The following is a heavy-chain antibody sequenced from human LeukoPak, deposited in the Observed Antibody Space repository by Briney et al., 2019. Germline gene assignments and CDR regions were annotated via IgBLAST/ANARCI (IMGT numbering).Heavy chain of an antibody. CDR3: ARGGVFRWFDP. CDR2: IYSGGST. Sequence: GSLRLSCAASGFTVSSNYMSWVRQAPGKGLEWVSVIYSGGSTYYADSVKGRFTISRDNSKNTLYLQMNGLGAEDTAVYYCARGGVFRWFDPWGQGTLVTVSS. V-gene: IGHV3-53*01. J-gene: IGHJ5*02. D-gene: IGHD2-8*01. CDR1: GFTVSSNY.